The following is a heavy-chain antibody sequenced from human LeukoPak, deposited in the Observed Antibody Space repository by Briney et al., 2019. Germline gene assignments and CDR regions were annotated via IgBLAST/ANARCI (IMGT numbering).Heavy chain of an antibody. J-gene: IGHJ4*02. CDR3: ARDQVGVQLELGLDY. CDR1: GYTFTGYY. CDR2: INPNSGGT. D-gene: IGHD1-1*01. V-gene: IGHV1-2*02. Sequence: GASVKVSCKASGYTFTGYYMHWVRQAPGQGLEWMGWINPNSGGTNYAQKFQGRVTMTRDTSISTAYMELSRLRSDDTAVYYCARDQVGVQLELGLDYWGQGTLVTVSS.